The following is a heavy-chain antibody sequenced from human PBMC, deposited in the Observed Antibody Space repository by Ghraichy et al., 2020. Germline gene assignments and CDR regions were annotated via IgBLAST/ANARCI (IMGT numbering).Heavy chain of an antibody. V-gene: IGHV3-21*01. CDR2: ISSSSSYI. Sequence: GGSLRLSCAASGFTFSSYSMNWVHQAPGKGLEWVSSISSSSSYIYYADSVKGRFTISRDNAKNSLYLQMNSLRAEDTAVYYCASMGGWELLPATGGQGTLVTVSS. J-gene: IGHJ4*02. CDR1: GFTFSSYS. D-gene: IGHD1-26*01. CDR3: ASMGGWELLPAT.